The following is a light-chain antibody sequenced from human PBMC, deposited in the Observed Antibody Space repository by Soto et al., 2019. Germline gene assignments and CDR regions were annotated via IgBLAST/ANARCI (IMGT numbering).Light chain of an antibody. CDR1: QSVGSH. CDR3: QHRTNWPPVT. Sequence: EIVLTQSPATLSLSPGEIAALSCRASQSVGSHLAWYQQKPGQPPRLLIYDASNRATGIPARFSGSGSGTDFTLTISSLEPEDFAVYYCQHRTNWPPVTFGQGTRLEIK. J-gene: IGKJ5*01. CDR2: DAS. V-gene: IGKV3-11*01.